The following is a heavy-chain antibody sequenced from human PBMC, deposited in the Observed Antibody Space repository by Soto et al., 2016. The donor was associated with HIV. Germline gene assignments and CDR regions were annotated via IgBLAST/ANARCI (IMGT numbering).Heavy chain of an antibody. V-gene: IGHV3-21*01. CDR3: ARDPGRDDYIRWFDF. D-gene: IGHD4-4*01. CDR2: ITSSGTYI. Sequence: EVQLVESGGGLVKPGGSLRLSCAASRFTFSNYSMNWVRQAPGKGLEWVSSITSSGTYIYYADSVKGRFTISRDNAKNSLSLQINSLRAEDTAVYYCARDPGRDDYIRWFDFWGQGTLVTRLL. CDR1: RFTFSNYS. J-gene: IGHJ5*01.